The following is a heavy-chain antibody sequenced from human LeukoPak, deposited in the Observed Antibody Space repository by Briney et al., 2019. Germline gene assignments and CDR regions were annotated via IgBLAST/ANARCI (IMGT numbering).Heavy chain of an antibody. CDR2: INHSGST. D-gene: IGHD4-11*01. CDR3: ARGYSKGYYYMDV. CDR1: AGSFSGYY. J-gene: IGHJ6*03. Sequence: PSETPSLTCAVYAGSFSGYYWSWIRQPPGKGLEWIGKINHSGSTNYSPSLKSRVTISVDTSKNQFSLKLSSVTAADTAVYYCARGYSKGYYYMDVWGKGTTVTVSS. V-gene: IGHV4-34*01.